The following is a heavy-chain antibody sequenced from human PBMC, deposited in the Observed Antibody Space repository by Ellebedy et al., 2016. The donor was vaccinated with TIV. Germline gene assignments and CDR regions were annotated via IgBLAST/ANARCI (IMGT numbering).Heavy chain of an antibody. CDR3: ARGPGWVVWLDP. V-gene: IGHV1-3*01. Sequence: ASVKVSXKAFGYSPYSFVIHWVRQAPGQRLEWMGCINAANGETKYSQKFQGRVVVTWDTSPTTAYMELNNLRSEDTAVYYCARGPGWVVWLDPWGQGTLATVSS. CDR2: INAANGET. D-gene: IGHD3-16*01. CDR1: GYSPYSFV. J-gene: IGHJ5*02.